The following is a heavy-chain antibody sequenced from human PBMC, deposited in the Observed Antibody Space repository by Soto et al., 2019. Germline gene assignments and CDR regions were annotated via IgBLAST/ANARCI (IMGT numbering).Heavy chain of an antibody. D-gene: IGHD6-19*01. V-gene: IGHV4-34*01. CDR1: GGSLSGYF. CDR2: INHSGST. CDR3: ARGIAVTGTGGWFDP. Sequence: QVQLQQWGAGLLKPSETLSRTCAVYGGSLSGYFWSWIRQPPGKGLEWIGEINHSGSTNYNPSLKSRVTISIDTSKNQFARRLNSVTAADTAVYYCARGIAVTGTGGWFDPWGQGTLVTVSS. J-gene: IGHJ5*02.